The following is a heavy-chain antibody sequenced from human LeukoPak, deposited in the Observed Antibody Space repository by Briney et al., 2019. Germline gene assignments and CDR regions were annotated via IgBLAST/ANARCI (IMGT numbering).Heavy chain of an antibody. V-gene: IGHV1-18*01. D-gene: IGHD2-21*02. J-gene: IGHJ5*02. CDR2: INTNNGNT. CDR1: GYTFSTYG. CDR3: ARKRCTGDCYLFDP. Sequence: ASVKVSCTASGYTFSTYGLMWVRQAPGQGLEWMGWINTNNGNTNYAQKFQGRVTMTTDTSTSTGYMELRSLRSDDTAVYYCARKRCTGDCYLFDPWGQGTLVTVSS.